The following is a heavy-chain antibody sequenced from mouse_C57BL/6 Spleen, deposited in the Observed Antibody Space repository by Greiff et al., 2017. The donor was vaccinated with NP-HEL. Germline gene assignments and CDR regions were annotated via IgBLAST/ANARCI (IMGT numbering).Heavy chain of an antibody. V-gene: IGHV1-64*01. CDR1: GYTFTSYW. J-gene: IGHJ2*01. CDR2: IHPNIGST. D-gene: IGHD6-1*01. Sequence: QVQLQQPGAELVKPGASVKLSCKASGYTFTSYWMHWVKQRPGQGLEWIGMIHPNIGSTNYNEKFKSKATLTVDKSSSTAYMQLSSLTSEDSAVYYCARPQPYYFDYWGQGTTLTVSS. CDR3: ARPQPYYFDY.